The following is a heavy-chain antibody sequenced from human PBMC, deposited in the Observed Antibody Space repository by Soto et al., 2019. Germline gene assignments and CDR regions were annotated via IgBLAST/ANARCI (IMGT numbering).Heavy chain of an antibody. D-gene: IGHD2-21*01. J-gene: IGHJ3*02. Sequence: GGSLRLSCAASGFTFSSYSMNWVRQAPGKGLEWVSYISSSSSTIYYADSVKGRFTISRDNAKNSLYLQMNSLRAEDTAVYYCARDVDLALGAFDIWGQGTMVTVSS. V-gene: IGHV3-48*01. CDR3: ARDVDLALGAFDI. CDR1: GFTFSSYS. CDR2: ISSSSSTI.